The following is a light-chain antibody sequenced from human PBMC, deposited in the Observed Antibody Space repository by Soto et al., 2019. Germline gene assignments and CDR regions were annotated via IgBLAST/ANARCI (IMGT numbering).Light chain of an antibody. CDR2: GAS. CDR1: QSISSSY. Sequence: EIVLTQSPGTLSLSPGERATLSCRASQSISSSYLAWYQQKPGQAPRLLIYGASTRATGIPDRFTGRGSGTDFSLTINSLQSEDFAVYYCQRYNNWPLTFGGGTKVDI. V-gene: IGKV3-20*01. J-gene: IGKJ4*01. CDR3: QRYNNWPLT.